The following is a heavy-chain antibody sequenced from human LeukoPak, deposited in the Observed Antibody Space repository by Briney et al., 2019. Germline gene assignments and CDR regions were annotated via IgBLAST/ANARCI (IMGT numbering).Heavy chain of an antibody. CDR2: ISAYNGNT. CDR1: GYTFTSYG. Sequence: ASVKVSCKASGYTFTSYGISWVRQAPGQGLEWMGWISAYNGNTNYAQKLQGRVTMTTDTSTSTAYMELRSLRSDDTAVYYCASFVVVPAAEVEADYWGQGTLVTVSS. CDR3: ASFVVVPAAEVEADY. J-gene: IGHJ4*02. V-gene: IGHV1-18*01. D-gene: IGHD2-2*01.